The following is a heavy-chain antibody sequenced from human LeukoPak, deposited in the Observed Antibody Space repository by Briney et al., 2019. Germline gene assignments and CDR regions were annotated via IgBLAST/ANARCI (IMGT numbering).Heavy chain of an antibody. CDR2: ISSSGSSI. CDR1: GFTIISYE. CDR3: ARIGAYYDLDY. Sequence: PGGSLRLSCAASGFTIISYEMNWVRQAPGKGLEWVSYISSSGSSIYYADSVKGRFTISRDNAKNSLYLQMNSLRAEDTAVYCCARIGAYYDLDYWGQGTLVTVSS. V-gene: IGHV3-48*03. D-gene: IGHD3-22*01. J-gene: IGHJ4*02.